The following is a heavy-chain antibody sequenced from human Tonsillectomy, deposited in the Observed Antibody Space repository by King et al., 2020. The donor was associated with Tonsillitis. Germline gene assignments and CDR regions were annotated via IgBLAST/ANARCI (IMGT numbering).Heavy chain of an antibody. CDR3: TRKTYYYASSGYYYGVALDI. J-gene: IGHJ3*02. CDR2: IRSKAFGETT. Sequence: VQLVESGGGLVKPGRSLRLSCIASGFTFGDYAMSWFRQAPGKGLEWVSFIRSKAFGETTEYAASVKGRFTISRDDSKSIAYLQMNSLKTEDTAVYYCTRKTYYYASSGYYYGVALDIWGQGTMVTVSS. V-gene: IGHV3-49*05. D-gene: IGHD3-22*01. CDR1: GFTFGDYA.